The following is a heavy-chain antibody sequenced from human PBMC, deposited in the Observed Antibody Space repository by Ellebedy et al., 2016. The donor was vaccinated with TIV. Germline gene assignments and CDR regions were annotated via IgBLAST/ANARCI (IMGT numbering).Heavy chain of an antibody. D-gene: IGHD5-12*01. J-gene: IGHJ4*02. CDR3: ARDALGYPDY. V-gene: IGHV3-7*01. CDR1: GFTFSGYW. Sequence: GESLKISCAASGFTFSGYWMSWVRQAPGKGLEWVANIKQDGSEKYYVDSVKGRFTISRDNAKNSVYLQMNSLTDEDTAVYYCARDALGYPDYWGQGTLVTVSS. CDR2: IKQDGSEK.